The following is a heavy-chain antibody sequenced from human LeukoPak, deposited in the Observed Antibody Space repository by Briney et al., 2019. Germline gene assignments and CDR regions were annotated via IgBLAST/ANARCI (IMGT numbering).Heavy chain of an antibody. V-gene: IGHV1-69*13. J-gene: IGHJ1*01. CDR2: IIPIFGTA. D-gene: IGHD2-2*01. Sequence: ASVKVSCKASGGTFSSYAISWVRQAPGQGLEWMGGIIPIFGTANYAQKFQGRVTITADESTSTAYMELSSLRSEDTAVYYCARGVNGLVVPAAPTSAEYFQHWGQGTLVTVSS. CDR3: ARGVNGLVVPAAPTSAEYFQH. CDR1: GGTFSSYA.